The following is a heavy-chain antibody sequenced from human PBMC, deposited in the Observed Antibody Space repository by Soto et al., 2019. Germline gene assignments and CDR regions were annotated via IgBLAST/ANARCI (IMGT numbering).Heavy chain of an antibody. CDR1: GGSIRSNY. V-gene: IGHV4-4*07. CDR3: AREGASGFGMDV. J-gene: IGHJ6*02. Sequence: QVQLQESGPGLVKHSETLSLTCNVSGGSIRSNYWSWIRQPAGKALEWIGRIYTSGTTNYNPSLKGRATMLIDTSKNQFSLILSSVTAADTGVYYCAREGASGFGMDVWGQGTTGTVSS. CDR2: IYTSGTT. D-gene: IGHD1-26*01.